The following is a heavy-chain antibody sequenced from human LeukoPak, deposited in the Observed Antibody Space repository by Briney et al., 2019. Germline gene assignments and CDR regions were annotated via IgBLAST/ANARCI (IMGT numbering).Heavy chain of an antibody. CDR1: GFTFSSYE. CDR3: AIAKEPDSSGYTSFDY. CDR2: ISSSGSPI. V-gene: IGHV3-48*03. D-gene: IGHD3-22*01. J-gene: IGHJ4*02. Sequence: PGGSLRLSCAASGFTFSSYEMNWVRQAPGKGLEWVSYISSSGSPIYYANSVKGRFTISRDNAKNSLYLQMNSLRAEDTAVYYCAIAKEPDSSGYTSFDYWGQGTLVTVSS.